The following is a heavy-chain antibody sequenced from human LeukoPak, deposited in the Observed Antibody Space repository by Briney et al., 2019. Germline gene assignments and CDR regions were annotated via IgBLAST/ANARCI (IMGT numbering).Heavy chain of an antibody. J-gene: IGHJ5*02. V-gene: IGHV4-61*02. CDR2: IYTSGST. CDR1: GGSISSGSYY. Sequence: SETLSLTCTVSGGSISSGSYYWSWIRQPAGKGLEWIGRIYTSGSTNYNPSLKSRVTTSVDTSKNQFSLKLSSVTAADTAVYYCARGRYGDYDGFDPWGQGTLVTVSS. D-gene: IGHD4-17*01. CDR3: ARGRYGDYDGFDP.